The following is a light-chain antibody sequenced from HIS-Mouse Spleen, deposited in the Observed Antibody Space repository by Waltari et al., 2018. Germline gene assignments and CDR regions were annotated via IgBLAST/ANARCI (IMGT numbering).Light chain of an antibody. CDR1: HLGSKS. J-gene: IGLJ3*02. CDR2: DDS. Sequence: SYVLTQPPSVSVAPGQTARLNRGGNHLGSKSVHWYQQKPGQAPVLVVYDDSDRPSGIPERFSGSNSGNTATLTISRVEAGDEADYYCQVWDSSSDHRVFGGGTKLTVL. V-gene: IGLV3-21*02. CDR3: QVWDSSSDHRV.